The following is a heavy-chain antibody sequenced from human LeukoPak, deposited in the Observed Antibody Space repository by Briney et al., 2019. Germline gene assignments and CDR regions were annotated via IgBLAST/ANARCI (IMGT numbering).Heavy chain of an antibody. CDR2: ISGSGGST. Sequence: GGSLRLSCAASGFTFISYAVSWVRQAPGKGLEWVSAISGSGGSTYYADSVKGRFTISRDNSKNTLYLQMNSLRAEDTAVYYCAKDRFRTVTTAEYWGQGTLVTVSS. V-gene: IGHV3-23*01. J-gene: IGHJ4*02. D-gene: IGHD4-17*01. CDR1: GFTFISYA. CDR3: AKDRFRTVTTAEY.